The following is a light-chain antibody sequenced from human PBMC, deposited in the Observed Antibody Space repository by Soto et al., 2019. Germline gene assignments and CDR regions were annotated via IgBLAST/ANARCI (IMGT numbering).Light chain of an antibody. CDR1: SSDVGGYNY. Sequence: QSVLTQSASVSGSPGQSITISCTGTSSDVGGYNYVSWYQQHPGKAPKLMIYEVSNRPSGVSNRFSGSKSGSTASLTISGLQAEDEADYYCSSYTSSSTSVFGTGTKVTVL. V-gene: IGLV2-14*01. J-gene: IGLJ1*01. CDR3: SSYTSSSTSV. CDR2: EVS.